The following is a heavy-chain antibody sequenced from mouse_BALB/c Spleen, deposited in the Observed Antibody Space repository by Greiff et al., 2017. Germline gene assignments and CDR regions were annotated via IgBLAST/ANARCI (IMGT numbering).Heavy chain of an antibody. J-gene: IGHJ4*01. CDR2: ISSGSSTI. V-gene: IGHV5-17*02. D-gene: IGHD2-3*01. Sequence: EVKLMESGGGLVKPGGSLKLSCAASGFTFSSFGMHWVRQAPEKGLEWVAYISSGSSTIYYADTVKGRFTISRDNPKNTLFLQMTSLRSEDTAMYYCARSRGYDAGAMDYWGQGTSVTVSS. CDR1: GFTFSSFG. CDR3: ARSRGYDAGAMDY.